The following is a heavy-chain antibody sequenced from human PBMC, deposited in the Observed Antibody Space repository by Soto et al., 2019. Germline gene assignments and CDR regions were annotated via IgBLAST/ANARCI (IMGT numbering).Heavy chain of an antibody. CDR1: GGTFSSYA. J-gene: IGHJ4*02. Sequence: EASVKVSCKASGGTFSSYAISWVRQAPGQGLEWMGGIIPIFGTANYAQKFQGRVTITADESTSTAYMELSSLRSEDTAVYYCARDPGYCSGGSCYSDYWGQGTLVTVSS. CDR2: IIPIFGTA. V-gene: IGHV1-69*13. CDR3: ARDPGYCSGGSCYSDY. D-gene: IGHD2-15*01.